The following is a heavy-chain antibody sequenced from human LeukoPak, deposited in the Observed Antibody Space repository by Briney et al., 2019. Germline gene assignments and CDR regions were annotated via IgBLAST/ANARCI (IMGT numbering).Heavy chain of an antibody. Sequence: KPSETLSLTCAVYGGSFSGYYWSWIRQPPGKGLEWIGEINHSGSTNYNPSLKSRVTISVDTSKNQFSLKLSSVTAADTAVYYCASRPHGSGSYYKSRGDYWGQGTLVTVSS. CDR2: INHSGST. D-gene: IGHD3-10*01. V-gene: IGHV4-34*01. J-gene: IGHJ4*02. CDR3: ASRPHGSGSYYKSRGDY. CDR1: GGSFSGYY.